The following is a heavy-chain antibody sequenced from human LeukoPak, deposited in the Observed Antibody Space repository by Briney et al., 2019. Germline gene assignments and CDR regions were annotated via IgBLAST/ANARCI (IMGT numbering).Heavy chain of an antibody. Sequence: GGSLGLSCAASGFTFSSYGMHWVRQAPGKWLEWVAFIRYDGSNKYYADSVKGRFTISRDNSKNTLYLQMNSLRAEDTAVYYCAKDEVPDEYDVLTASDYWGQGTLVTVSS. CDR1: GFTFSSYG. CDR2: IRYDGSNK. CDR3: AKDEVPDEYDVLTASDY. V-gene: IGHV3-30*02. J-gene: IGHJ4*02. D-gene: IGHD3-9*01.